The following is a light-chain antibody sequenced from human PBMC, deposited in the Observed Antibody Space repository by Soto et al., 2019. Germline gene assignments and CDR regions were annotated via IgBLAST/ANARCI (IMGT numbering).Light chain of an antibody. J-gene: IGLJ1*01. V-gene: IGLV2-14*01. Sequence: QSVLTQPASVSGSPGQSITISCTGTSSDVGVYNHVSWYQQHPGKAPKLMIYDVSNRPSGISNRFSGSKSGNTASLTISGLQAEDEADYYCSSYTRSSTFVFGTGTKLTV. CDR3: SSYTRSSTFV. CDR1: SSDVGVYNH. CDR2: DVS.